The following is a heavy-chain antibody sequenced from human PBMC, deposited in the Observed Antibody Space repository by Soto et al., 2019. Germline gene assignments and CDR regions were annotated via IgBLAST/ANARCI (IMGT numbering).Heavy chain of an antibody. V-gene: IGHV4-4*02. CDR1: GGSISSRNW. J-gene: IGHJ3*02. D-gene: IGHD3-10*01. Sequence: QVQLQESGPGLVKTSGTLSLTCAVSGGSISSRNWWNWVRQPPGKGLEWIGKIYHSGSTNYNPSLQSRGTISVDKCKIQFSLRLNSVTAADTAVYYCASRFGELLADAFDIWGPGTMVTVSS. CDR3: ASRFGELLADAFDI. CDR2: IYHSGST.